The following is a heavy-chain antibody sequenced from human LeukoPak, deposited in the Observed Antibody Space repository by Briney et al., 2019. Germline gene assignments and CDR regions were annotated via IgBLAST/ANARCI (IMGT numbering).Heavy chain of an antibody. V-gene: IGHV4-61*02. CDR2: IYTSGST. D-gene: IGHD5-18*01. Sequence: SETLSLTCTDSGGSISSGRYYWSWIRQPAGEGLEWIGRIYTSGSTNYNPSLKRRVTISVDTSKNQFSLKLSSVTAADTAVYYCASGYGWDAFDNWGQGTMVTVSS. J-gene: IGHJ3*02. CDR1: GGSISSGRYY. CDR3: ASGYGWDAFDN.